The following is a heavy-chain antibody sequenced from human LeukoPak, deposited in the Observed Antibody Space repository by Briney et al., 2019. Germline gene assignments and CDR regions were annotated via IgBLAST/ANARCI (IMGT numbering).Heavy chain of an antibody. CDR3: ARDRVRGGDYRPFDY. Sequence: SLKLSCKASGGTFSSYAISWVRHAPGQRLEWMGRIIPILGIANYAQKFQGRVTITADKSTSTAYMELSSLRCEDTAVYYCARDRVRGGDYRPFDYWGQGTLVTVSS. CDR1: GGTFSSYA. V-gene: IGHV1-69*04. CDR2: IIPILGIA. J-gene: IGHJ4*02. D-gene: IGHD4-17*01.